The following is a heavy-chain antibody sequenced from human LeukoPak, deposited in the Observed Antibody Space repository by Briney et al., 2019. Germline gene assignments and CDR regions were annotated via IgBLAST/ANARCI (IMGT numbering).Heavy chain of an antibody. Sequence: SGTLSRTCAVSGGSISSSNWWSWVRQPPGKGLEWIGEIYHSGSTNYNPSLKSRVTISVDKSKNQFSLKLSSVTAADTAVYYCASSILVPAAIRAFDIWGQGTMVTVSS. CDR3: ASSILVPAAIRAFDI. CDR2: IYHSGST. CDR1: GGSISSSNW. D-gene: IGHD2-2*02. J-gene: IGHJ3*02. V-gene: IGHV4-4*02.